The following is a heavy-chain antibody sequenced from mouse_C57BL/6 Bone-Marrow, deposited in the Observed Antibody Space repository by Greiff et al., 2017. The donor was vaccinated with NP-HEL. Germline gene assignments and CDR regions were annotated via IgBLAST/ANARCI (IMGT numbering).Heavy chain of an antibody. CDR1: GYTFTDYE. Sequence: LKESGAELVRPGASVTLSCKASGYTFTDYEMHWVKQTPVHGLEWIGAIDPETGGTAYNQKFKGKAILTADKTSRTAYMELRSLTSEDSAVYYCTRLWYFDVWGTGTTVPVSS. V-gene: IGHV1-15*01. CDR2: IDPETGGT. CDR3: TRLWYFDV. J-gene: IGHJ1*03.